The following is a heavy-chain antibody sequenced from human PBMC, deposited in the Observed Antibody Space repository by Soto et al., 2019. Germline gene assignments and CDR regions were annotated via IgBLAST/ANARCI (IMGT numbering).Heavy chain of an antibody. Sequence: GGSLRLSCTASGFTFGDYAMSWVRQAPGKGLEWVGFIRSKAYGGTTEYAASVKGRFTISRDDSKSIAYLQMNSLKTEDTAVYYCTRIRWPRGNGSGSYYPHFDYWGQGPLVSVSS. J-gene: IGHJ4*02. D-gene: IGHD3-10*01. CDR2: IRSKAYGGTT. V-gene: IGHV3-49*04. CDR1: GFTFGDYA. CDR3: TRIRWPRGNGSGSYYPHFDY.